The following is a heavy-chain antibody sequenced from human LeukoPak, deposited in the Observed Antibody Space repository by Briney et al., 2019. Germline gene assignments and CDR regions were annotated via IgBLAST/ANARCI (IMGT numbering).Heavy chain of an antibody. Sequence: GGSLRLSCAASGFIFSNYAMHWVRQAPGKGLNWVTVISSDGSRKNYADSVEGRFTISRDNSKNTLCLQMNSLRTEDTAVYYCARDLCSGGSCYSGDYWGQGTLVTVSS. V-gene: IGHV3-30*07. J-gene: IGHJ4*02. D-gene: IGHD2-15*01. CDR1: GFIFSNYA. CDR3: ARDLCSGGSCYSGDY. CDR2: ISSDGSRK.